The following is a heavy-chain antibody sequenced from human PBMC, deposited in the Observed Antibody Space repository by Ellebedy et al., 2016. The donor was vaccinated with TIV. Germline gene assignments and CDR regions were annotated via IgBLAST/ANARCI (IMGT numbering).Heavy chain of an antibody. CDR3: ARTIYGSGSYYENWFDP. Sequence: MPSETLSLTCAVSGYSISSSNWWGWIRQPPGKGLEWIGYIYYSGSTYYNPSLKSRVTMSVDTSKNQFSLKLSSVTAVDTAVYYCARTIYGSGSYYENWFDPWGQGTLVTVSS. CDR1: GYSISSSNW. D-gene: IGHD3-10*01. V-gene: IGHV4-28*01. J-gene: IGHJ5*02. CDR2: IYYSGST.